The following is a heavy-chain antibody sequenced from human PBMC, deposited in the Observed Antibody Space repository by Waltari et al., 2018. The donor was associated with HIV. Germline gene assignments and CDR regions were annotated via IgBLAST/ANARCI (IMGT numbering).Heavy chain of an antibody. D-gene: IGHD2-8*01. CDR1: GGSISSRSYY. Sequence: QLQLQESGPGLVKPSETLSLTCTVSGGSISSRSYYWGWIRQPPGKGLEWIGSIYYSGSTYYNPSLKSRVTISVDTSKNQFSLKLSSVTAADTAVYYCARGRFVLMVYGIQNAFDIWGQGTMVTVSS. J-gene: IGHJ3*02. CDR2: IYYSGST. V-gene: IGHV4-39*07. CDR3: ARGRFVLMVYGIQNAFDI.